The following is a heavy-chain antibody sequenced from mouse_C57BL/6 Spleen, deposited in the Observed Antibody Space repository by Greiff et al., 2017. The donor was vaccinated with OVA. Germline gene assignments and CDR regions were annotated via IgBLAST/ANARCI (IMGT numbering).Heavy chain of an antibody. CDR1: GYTFTDYY. CDR2: IYPGSGNT. D-gene: IGHD2-4*01. V-gene: IGHV1-76*01. CDR3: ARYDYDGVFPY. Sequence: QVQLKESGAELVRPGASVKLSCKASGYTFTDYYINWVKQRPGQGLEWIARIYPGSGNTYYNEKFKGKATLTAEKSSSTAYMQLSSLTSEDSAVYFCARYDYDGVFPYWGQGTLVTVSA. J-gene: IGHJ3*01.